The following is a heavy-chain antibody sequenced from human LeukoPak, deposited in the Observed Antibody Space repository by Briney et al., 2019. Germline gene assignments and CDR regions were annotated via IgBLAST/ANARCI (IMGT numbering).Heavy chain of an antibody. CDR1: GFTFSSYW. Sequence: GGSLRLSCAASGFTFSSYWMSWFRQAPGKGLECISYLNSSGGPTYYADSVKGRFTISRGNAKNSLYLQMNSLRVEDTAVYYCARDESGDNDAFDIWGQGTMVTVSS. CDR3: ARDESGDNDAFDI. CDR2: LNSSGGPT. J-gene: IGHJ3*02. D-gene: IGHD2-21*01. V-gene: IGHV3-48*04.